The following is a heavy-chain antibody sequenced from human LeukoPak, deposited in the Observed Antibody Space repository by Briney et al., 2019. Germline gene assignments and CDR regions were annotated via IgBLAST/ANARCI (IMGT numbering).Heavy chain of an antibody. J-gene: IGHJ3*02. Sequence: PGGSLRLSCAASGFTFNQFGMHWVRQAPGKGLEWVAVISYDGSNKYYADSVKGRFTISRDNSKNTLYLQMNSLRAEDTAVYYCAKGADAFDIWGQGTMVTVSS. CDR3: AKGADAFDI. CDR1: GFTFNQFG. V-gene: IGHV3-30*18. CDR2: ISYDGSNK.